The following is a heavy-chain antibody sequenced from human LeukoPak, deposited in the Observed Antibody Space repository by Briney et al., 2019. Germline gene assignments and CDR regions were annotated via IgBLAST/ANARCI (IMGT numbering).Heavy chain of an antibody. CDR2: IYYSGST. Sequence: SETLSLTCTVSGGSISSSSYYWGWIRQPPGKGLEWIGSIYYSGSTYYNPSLKSRVTISVDTSKNQFSLKLSSVTAADTAVYYCARAPRGSSSWYPALWYFDLWGRGTLVTVSS. J-gene: IGHJ2*01. CDR3: ARAPRGSSSWYPALWYFDL. V-gene: IGHV4-39*01. CDR1: GGSISSSSYY. D-gene: IGHD6-13*01.